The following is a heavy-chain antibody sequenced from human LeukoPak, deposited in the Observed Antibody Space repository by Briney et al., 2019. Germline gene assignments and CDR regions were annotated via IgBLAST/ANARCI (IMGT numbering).Heavy chain of an antibody. V-gene: IGHV3-21*05. CDR1: GFTFSSYS. CDR2: IGISSGNT. Sequence: GGSLRLSCAASGFTFSSYSMNWVRQAPGKGLEWISYIGISSGNTKYADSVRGRFTISGDSARNSLYLQMNSLRVEDTAVYYCARDHNYAFDNWGQGTLVTVSS. D-gene: IGHD5-24*01. CDR3: ARDHNYAFDN. J-gene: IGHJ4*02.